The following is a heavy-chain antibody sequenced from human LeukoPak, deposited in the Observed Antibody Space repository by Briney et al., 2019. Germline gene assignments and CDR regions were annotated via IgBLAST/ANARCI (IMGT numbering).Heavy chain of an antibody. D-gene: IGHD3-22*01. CDR2: ISGSGGRI. V-gene: IGHV3-23*01. CDR1: GFTFSSYS. J-gene: IGHJ4*02. Sequence: GGSLRLSCAASGFTFSSYSMSWVRQAPGKGLEWVSSISGSGGRIDYADSVKGRFTISRDNPRNTLYMQMNSLRAEDTALYYCAIMHPYYDGSGYWVQWGQGTLVTVSS. CDR3: AIMHPYYDGSGYWVQ.